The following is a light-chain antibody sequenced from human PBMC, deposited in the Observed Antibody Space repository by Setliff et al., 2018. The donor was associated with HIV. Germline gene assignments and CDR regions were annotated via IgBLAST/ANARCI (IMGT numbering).Light chain of an antibody. CDR2: EVR. Sequence: QPALAQPASVSGSPGQSITISCTGTSSDVGGYSYVSWYQQHPGKAPKLIIYEVRNRPSGVSNRFSGSKSGNTASLTISGLQAEDEADYYCSSYAITNTLPFGTGTKSPS. J-gene: IGLJ1*01. CDR1: SSDVGGYSY. V-gene: IGLV2-14*01. CDR3: SSYAITNTLP.